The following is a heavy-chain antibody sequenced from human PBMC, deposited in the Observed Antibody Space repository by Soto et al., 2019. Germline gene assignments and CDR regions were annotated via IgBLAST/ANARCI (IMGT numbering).Heavy chain of an antibody. V-gene: IGHV1-69*08. D-gene: IGHD2-2*01. CDR2: IIPVLGLP. J-gene: IGHJ2*01. CDR3: ARDRCSRTPCARVYWYFDL. CDR1: GGTFSSYT. Sequence: QVQLVQSGAEVKKPGSSVKVSCKASGGTFSSYTISWVRQAPGQGLEWMGRIIPVLGLPNYAQKFKGRVTLTAEKSTSTSYMERSSLRSDDTAVYYCARDRCSRTPCARVYWYFDLWGRGTLVTVTS.